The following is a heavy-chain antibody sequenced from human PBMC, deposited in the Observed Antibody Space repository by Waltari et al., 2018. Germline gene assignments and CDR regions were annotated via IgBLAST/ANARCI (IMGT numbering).Heavy chain of an antibody. J-gene: IGHJ6*02. CDR1: GFTFSSYA. CDR3: AKGTWIQLWLRNYGMDV. Sequence: EVQLVESGGGLVQPGGSLRLSCAASGFTFSSYAMSWVRQAPGKGLEWVSAISGRGGSTYYADSGKGRFTISRDNSKNTLYLQMNSRRAEDTAVYYCAKGTWIQLWLRNYGMDVWGQGTTVTVSS. V-gene: IGHV3-23*04. CDR2: ISGRGGST. D-gene: IGHD5-18*01.